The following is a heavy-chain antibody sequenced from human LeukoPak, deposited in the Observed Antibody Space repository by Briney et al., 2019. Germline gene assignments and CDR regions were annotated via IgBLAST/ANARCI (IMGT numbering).Heavy chain of an antibody. Sequence: SETLSLTCTVSGGSITSSSYSWGWIRQPPGKGLEWIASMSYSGSTYYNPSLKSRVTISVDTSRNQFSLKLSSVTAADTAVYYCARGERITMVRGVMNTAFDIWGQGTMVTVSS. CDR3: ARGERITMVRGVMNTAFDI. CDR2: MSYSGST. D-gene: IGHD3-10*01. J-gene: IGHJ3*02. CDR1: GGSITSSSYS. V-gene: IGHV4-39*07.